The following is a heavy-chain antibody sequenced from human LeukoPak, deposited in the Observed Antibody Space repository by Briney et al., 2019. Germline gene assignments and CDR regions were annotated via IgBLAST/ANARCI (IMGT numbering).Heavy chain of an antibody. CDR1: GFTFDDYG. CDR3: AKDISRRGASCFDY. CDR2: INWNGGST. D-gene: IGHD2-2*01. V-gene: IGHV3-20*04. J-gene: IGHJ4*02. Sequence: GGSLRLSCAASGFTFDDYGMSWVRQAPGKGLEWVSGINWNGGSTGYADSVKGRFTISRDNAKNSLYLQMNSLRAEDTALYYCAKDISRRGASCFDYWGQGTLVTVSS.